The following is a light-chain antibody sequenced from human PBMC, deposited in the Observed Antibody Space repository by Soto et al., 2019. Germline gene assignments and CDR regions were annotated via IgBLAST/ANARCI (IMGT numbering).Light chain of an antibody. CDR2: WAS. V-gene: IGKV4-1*01. CDR1: QSVLFSSNSNNY. Sequence: EIVMTQSPATLSVSPGERATLSCRASQSVLFSSNSNNYLAWYQQKPGQPPKLLIYWASTRESGVPDRFSGSGSGTDFTLTISSLQADDVAVYYCQQYYNTPPTFGQGTKLEIK. CDR3: QQYYNTPPT. J-gene: IGKJ2*01.